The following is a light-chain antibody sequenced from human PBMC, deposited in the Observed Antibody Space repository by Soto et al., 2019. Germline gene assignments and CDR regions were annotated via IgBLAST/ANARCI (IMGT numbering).Light chain of an antibody. CDR1: QSLSGGY. CDR2: DAS. J-gene: IGKJ1*01. CDR3: QQYGSSPT. V-gene: IGKV3-20*01. Sequence: EIVLTQSPGTLSLSPGERVTLSCRASQSLSGGYLAWYQQKFGQAPRLLIYDASRRATGIPERFSGSGSGTDFTLTINRLEPEDFAVYYCQQYGSSPTFGLGTKVDI.